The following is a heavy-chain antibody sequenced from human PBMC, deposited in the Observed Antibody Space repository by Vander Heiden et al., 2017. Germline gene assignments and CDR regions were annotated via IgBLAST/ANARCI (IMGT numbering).Heavy chain of an antibody. V-gene: IGHV1-3*01. J-gene: IGHJ4*02. Sequence: QVQLVQSGAEVTKPGASVKVSCKASGYTFTSYAMHWVRQAPGQRLEWMGWINAGNGNTKYSQKFQGRVTITRDTSASTADMELSSLRSEDTAVYYCARDRTRYFDWLFPFDYWGQGTLVTVSS. CDR1: GYTFTSYA. D-gene: IGHD3-9*01. CDR2: INAGNGNT. CDR3: ARDRTRYFDWLFPFDY.